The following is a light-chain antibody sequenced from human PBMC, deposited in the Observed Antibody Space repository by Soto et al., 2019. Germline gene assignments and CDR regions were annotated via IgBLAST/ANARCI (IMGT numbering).Light chain of an antibody. CDR3: QHYGTSHT. CDR1: QNVTSRY. V-gene: IGKV3-20*01. Sequence: EIVLTQSPGTLSLSPGERATLSCRASQNVTSRYLAWYQQKPGQAPRLRIFGAFSRATGIPDGFSGSGSGTDLTLTISRLEPEDFAVYYCQHYGTSHTCGQGTKLE. CDR2: GAF. J-gene: IGKJ2*01.